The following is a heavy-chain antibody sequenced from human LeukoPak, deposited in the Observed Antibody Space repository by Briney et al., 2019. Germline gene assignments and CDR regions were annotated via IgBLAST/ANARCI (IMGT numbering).Heavy chain of an antibody. Sequence: GGSLRLSCAASGYTFSNHWMAWVRQTPGRGPEWVANIDEDGDVKSYAESVKGRFSVSRDNGRTSLYLQMNSLRAEDTAIYYCARHVPRGRSDFDCWGQGVLVTVS. D-gene: IGHD5-12*01. CDR3: ARHVPRGRSDFDC. CDR1: GYTFSNHW. V-gene: IGHV3-7*01. J-gene: IGHJ4*02. CDR2: IDEDGDVK.